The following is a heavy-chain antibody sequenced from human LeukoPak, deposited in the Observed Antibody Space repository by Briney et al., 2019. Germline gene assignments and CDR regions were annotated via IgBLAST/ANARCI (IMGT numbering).Heavy chain of an antibody. CDR1: GYTFTNYD. Sequence: ASVKVSCKTSGYTFTNYDINWVRQATGQGLEWLGWMSPNNGDAGYAQKFQGRVTMTEDTSTDTAYMELSSLRSEDTAVYYCATALNGSGSYYNRGFDYWGQGTLITVSS. CDR3: ATALNGSGSYYNRGFDY. J-gene: IGHJ4*02. V-gene: IGHV1-8*01. D-gene: IGHD3-10*01. CDR2: MSPNNGDA.